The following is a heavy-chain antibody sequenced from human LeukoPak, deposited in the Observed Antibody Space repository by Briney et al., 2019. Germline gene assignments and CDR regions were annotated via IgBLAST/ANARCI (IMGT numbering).Heavy chain of an antibody. V-gene: IGHV3-74*01. CDR1: GFTFSSYW. CDR3: ARDRRDDYGDYLLDY. CDR2: INSDGSST. Sequence: GGSLRLSCAASGFTFSSYWMHWVRQAPGKGLVWVSRINSDGSSTSYADSVKGRFTISRDNAKNTLYLQMNSLRAEDTAVYYCARDRRDDYGDYLLDYWGQGTLVTVSS. D-gene: IGHD4-17*01. J-gene: IGHJ4*02.